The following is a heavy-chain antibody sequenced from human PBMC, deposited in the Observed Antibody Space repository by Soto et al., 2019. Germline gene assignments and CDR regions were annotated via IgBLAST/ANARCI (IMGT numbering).Heavy chain of an antibody. D-gene: IGHD4-17*01. CDR1: GFTFSSYG. J-gene: IGHJ4*02. CDR3: APDYDAFDY. Sequence: QVQLVESGGGVVQPGRSLRLSCAASGFTFSSYGMHWVRQAPGKGLEWVAVISYDGSNKYYADSVKGRFTISRDNSKNTLYLQMNSLRAEDTAVYYCAPDYDAFDYWGQGTLVTVSS. V-gene: IGHV3-30*03. CDR2: ISYDGSNK.